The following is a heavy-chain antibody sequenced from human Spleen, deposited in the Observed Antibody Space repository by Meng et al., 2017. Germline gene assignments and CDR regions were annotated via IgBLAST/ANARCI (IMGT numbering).Heavy chain of an antibody. D-gene: IGHD2-2*01. Sequence: QVQLQESGPGLVKPSQTLSLTCTVSGGSISSGDYYWSWVRQPPGKGLEWIGSINYGGTAYYASSLTSRVIISVDTSKNQFSLRLNSVTAADAAVYYCARLRDCSTSCYFDPWGQGTLVTVSS. CDR3: ARLRDCSTSCYFDP. CDR1: GGSISSGDYY. CDR2: INYGGTA. V-gene: IGHV4-39*01. J-gene: IGHJ5*02.